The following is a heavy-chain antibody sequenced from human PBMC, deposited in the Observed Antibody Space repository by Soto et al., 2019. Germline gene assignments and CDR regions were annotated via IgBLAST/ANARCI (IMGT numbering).Heavy chain of an antibody. Sequence: QVQLVQSGAEVKKPGASVKVSCKASGYTFTGYYMHWVRQAPGQGLEWMGWINPNSGGTNYAQKLQGWVTMTRDTSISTAYMELSRLRSDDTAVYYCARSYYYGSGSYPYYYYGMDVWGQGTTVTVSS. D-gene: IGHD3-10*01. CDR1: GYTFTGYY. V-gene: IGHV1-2*04. J-gene: IGHJ6*02. CDR2: INPNSGGT. CDR3: ARSYYYGSGSYPYYYYGMDV.